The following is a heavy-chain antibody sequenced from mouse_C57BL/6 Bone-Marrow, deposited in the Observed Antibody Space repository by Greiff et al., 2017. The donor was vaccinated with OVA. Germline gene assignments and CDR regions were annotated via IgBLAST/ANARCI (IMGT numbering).Heavy chain of an antibody. V-gene: IGHV14-4*01. D-gene: IGHD1-1*01. CDR2: IVPENGDT. J-gene: IGHJ4*01. CDR3: TTDTTVAYYAMDY. Sequence: EVQLVESGAELVRPGASVKLSCTASGFNIKDDYMHWVKQRPEQGLEWIGWIVPENGDTAYASKFQGKATITADTSSNTAYLQLSSLTSEDTAVYYCTTDTTVAYYAMDYWGQGTSVTVSS. CDR1: GFNIKDDY.